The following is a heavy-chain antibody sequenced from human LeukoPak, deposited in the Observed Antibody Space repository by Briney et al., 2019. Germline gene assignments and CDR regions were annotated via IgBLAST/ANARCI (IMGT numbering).Heavy chain of an antibody. CDR3: ARYLEWVGVFDY. Sequence: PSETLSLTCPVSGGSISSYYWSWIRQPPGKGLEWIGYIYYSGSTNYNPSLKSRVTISVDTSKNQFSLKRSSVTAADTAVYYCARYLEWVGVFDYWGQGTLVTVSS. V-gene: IGHV4-59*08. CDR1: GGSISSYY. CDR2: IYYSGST. D-gene: IGHD3-3*01. J-gene: IGHJ4*02.